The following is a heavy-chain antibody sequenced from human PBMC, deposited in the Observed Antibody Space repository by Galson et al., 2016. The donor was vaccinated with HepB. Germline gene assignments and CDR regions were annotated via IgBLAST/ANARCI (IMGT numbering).Heavy chain of an antibody. D-gene: IGHD6-19*01. CDR1: GFTFSSYS. CDR3: ARDRGYSGWSYFDY. J-gene: IGHJ4*02. CDR2: IKQDGTEK. Sequence: SLRLSCAASGFTFSSYSMNWVRQAPGKGLEWVANIKQDGTEKYYRDSVKGRFTISRDNAKNSLYLKMNSLRADDTAVYYCARDRGYSGWSYFDYWGQGTLVTVSS. V-gene: IGHV3-7*03.